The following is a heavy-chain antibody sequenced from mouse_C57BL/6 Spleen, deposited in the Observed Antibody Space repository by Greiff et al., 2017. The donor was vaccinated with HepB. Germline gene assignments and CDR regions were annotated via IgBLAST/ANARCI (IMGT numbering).Heavy chain of an antibody. J-gene: IGHJ2*01. Sequence: VQVVESGAELAKPGASVKLSCKASGYTFTSYWMHWVKQRPGQGLEWIGYINPSSGYTKYNQKFKDKATLTADKSSSTAYMQLSSLTYEDSAVYYCARSAYYDYDGGDYWGQGTTLTVSS. V-gene: IGHV1-7*01. CDR3: ARSAYYDYDGGDY. CDR2: INPSSGYT. CDR1: GYTFTSYW. D-gene: IGHD2-4*01.